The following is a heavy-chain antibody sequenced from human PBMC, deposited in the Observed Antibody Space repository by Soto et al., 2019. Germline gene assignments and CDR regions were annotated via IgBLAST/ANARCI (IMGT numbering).Heavy chain of an antibody. CDR1: GFTFTSSA. CDR2: TVVGSGNT. CDR3: AARSSNYYYYGMDV. Sequence: ASVKVSCKASGFTFTSSAVQWVRQARGQRLEWIGWTVVGSGNTNYAQKFQERVTITRDMSTSTAYMELSSLRSEDTAVYYCAARSSNYYYYGMDVWGQGTTVTVSS. D-gene: IGHD6-6*01. V-gene: IGHV1-58*01. J-gene: IGHJ6*02.